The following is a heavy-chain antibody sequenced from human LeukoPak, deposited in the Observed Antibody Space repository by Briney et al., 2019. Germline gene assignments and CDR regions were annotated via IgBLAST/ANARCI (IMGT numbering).Heavy chain of an antibody. D-gene: IGHD6-13*01. CDR2: ISAYNGNT. CDR3: ARDSGIAAAGLYYFDY. Sequence: ASVKVSCKASGYTFSNYGISWVRQAPGQGLEWMGWISAYNGNTNYAQKLQGRVTMTTDTSTSTAYMELRSLRSDDTAVYYCARDSGIAAAGLYYFDYWGQGTLVTVSS. V-gene: IGHV1-18*01. CDR1: GYTFSNYG. J-gene: IGHJ4*02.